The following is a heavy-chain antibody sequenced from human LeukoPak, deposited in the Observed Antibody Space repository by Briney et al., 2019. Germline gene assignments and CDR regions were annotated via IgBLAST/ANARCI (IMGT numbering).Heavy chain of an antibody. D-gene: IGHD3-3*01. CDR1: GGSISSGGYY. CDR3: ARDRGYDFWSGFNWFDP. J-gene: IGHJ5*02. Sequence: SETLSLTCTVSGGSISSGGYYWSWIRQPPGKGLEWIGYIYYSGSTYYNPSLKSRVTISVDTSKNQFSLKLSSVTAADTAVYYCARDRGYDFWSGFNWFDPWGQGTLVTVSS. CDR2: IYYSGST. V-gene: IGHV4-30-4*08.